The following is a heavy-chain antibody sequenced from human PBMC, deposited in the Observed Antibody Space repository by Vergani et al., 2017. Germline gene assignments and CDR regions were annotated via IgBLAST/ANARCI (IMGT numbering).Heavy chain of an antibody. CDR2: INTNVDYT. D-gene: IGHD1-1*01. V-gene: IGHV3-23*01. CDR1: GFFFTNYA. CDR3: AKGGWNYWFDS. Sequence: EVQLLESGGDLVQPGGSLRLSCAASGFFFTNYAMSWVRQAPGKGLEWVSTINTNVDYTRYEDSVKGRFTISRANSKSTLYLQMNSLSAEDTAIYYCAKGGWNYWFDSWGQGTLVIVS. J-gene: IGHJ5*01.